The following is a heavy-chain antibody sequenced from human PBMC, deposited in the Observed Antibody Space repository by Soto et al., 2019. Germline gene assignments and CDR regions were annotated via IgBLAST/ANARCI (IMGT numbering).Heavy chain of an antibody. J-gene: IGHJ4*02. Sequence: GGSLRLSCAASGFTFSRYAMTWVRQAPGKGLEWVSAISGNGDTTVYADSVKGRFTISRDNPKNTLYLQMNSLTAEDTAVYFCAKKYPGPTAPGTDWGQGTLVTVSS. V-gene: IGHV3-23*01. CDR1: GFTFSRYA. D-gene: IGHD1-1*01. CDR3: AKKYPGPTAPGTD. CDR2: ISGNGDTT.